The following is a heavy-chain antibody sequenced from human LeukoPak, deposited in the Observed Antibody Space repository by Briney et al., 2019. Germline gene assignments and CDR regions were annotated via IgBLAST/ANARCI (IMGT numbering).Heavy chain of an antibody. J-gene: IGHJ4*02. CDR1: GYTFTGYY. CDR3: AREGYDSSGYIFDY. CDR2: INPNSGGT. D-gene: IGHD3-22*01. Sequence: ASVTVSYKASGYTFTGYYMHWVRQAPGQGLEWMGWINPNSGGTNYAQKFQGRVTMTRDTSISTAYMELSRLRSDDTAVYYCAREGYDSSGYIFDYWGQGTLVTVSS. V-gene: IGHV1-2*02.